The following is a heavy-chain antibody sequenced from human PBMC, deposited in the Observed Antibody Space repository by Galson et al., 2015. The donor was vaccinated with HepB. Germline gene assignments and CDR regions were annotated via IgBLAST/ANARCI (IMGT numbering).Heavy chain of an antibody. D-gene: IGHD5-24*01. CDR2: IWYDGSNK. Sequence: SLRLSCAASGFTFSSYGMHWVRQAPGKGLEWVAVIWYDGSNKYYADSVKGRFTISRDNSKNTLYLQMNSLRAEDTAVYYCARDRDGYNIFDYWGQGTLVTVSS. CDR3: ARDRDGYNIFDY. CDR1: GFTFSSYG. V-gene: IGHV3-33*01. J-gene: IGHJ4*02.